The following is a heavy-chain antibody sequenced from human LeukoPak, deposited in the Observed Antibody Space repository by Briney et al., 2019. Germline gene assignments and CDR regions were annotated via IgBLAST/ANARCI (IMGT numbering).Heavy chain of an antibody. CDR2: IIPIFGTA. CDR1: GDNLSNFA. Sequence: ASVKVSCQVSGDNLSNFAVSWVRQAPGQGLEWMGGIIPIFGTANYAQKFQGRVTITADESTSTAYMELSSLRSEDTAVYYCVSLVQLERRREDFDYWGQGTLVTVSS. CDR3: VSLVQLERRREDFDY. J-gene: IGHJ4*02. V-gene: IGHV1-69*13. D-gene: IGHD1-1*01.